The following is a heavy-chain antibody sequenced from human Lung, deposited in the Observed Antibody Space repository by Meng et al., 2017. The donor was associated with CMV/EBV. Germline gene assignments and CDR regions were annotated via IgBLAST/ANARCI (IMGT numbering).Heavy chain of an antibody. D-gene: IGHD3-3*01. Sequence: GESXKISCAASGFTFSSFWVHWVRQVPGKGLVWVSRINEDGTTTNYADSVKGRFTISRDNARNTVYLQMNSLKVEDTAVYYCARDIGGVSGYWGQGTLVTGSS. J-gene: IGHJ4*02. CDR1: GFTFSSFW. CDR2: INEDGTTT. V-gene: IGHV3-74*01. CDR3: ARDIGGVSGY.